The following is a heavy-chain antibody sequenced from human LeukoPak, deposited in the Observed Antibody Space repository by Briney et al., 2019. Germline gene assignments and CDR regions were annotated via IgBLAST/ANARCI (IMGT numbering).Heavy chain of an antibody. J-gene: IGHJ4*02. CDR3: ARESFVVLPTADRSYFFDF. Sequence: SETLSLTCTVSGGSISSYYWSWIRQPPGKGLECIGYIYNSGSTNYNPPLKSRVTMSVDTSKNQFSLKLTSVAAADTAVYYCARESFVVLPTADRSYFFDFRGQGTLVTVSS. CDR2: IYNSGST. V-gene: IGHV4-59*12. CDR1: GGSISSYY. D-gene: IGHD2-2*01.